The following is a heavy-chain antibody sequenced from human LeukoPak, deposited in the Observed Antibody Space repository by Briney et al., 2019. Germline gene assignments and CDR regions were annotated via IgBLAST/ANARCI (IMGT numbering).Heavy chain of an antibody. J-gene: IGHJ4*02. CDR2: IYYSGST. CDR1: GGAIGSGGYY. Sequence: PSETLSLTCTVSGGAIGSGGYYWSWIRQHPGKGLEWIGYIYYSGSTYYNPSLKSRVTISVDRSKNQFSLKLNSVTAADTAVYYCARDRYGDHPYFDYWGQGTLVTVSS. V-gene: IGHV4-31*03. CDR3: ARDRYGDHPYFDY. D-gene: IGHD4-17*01.